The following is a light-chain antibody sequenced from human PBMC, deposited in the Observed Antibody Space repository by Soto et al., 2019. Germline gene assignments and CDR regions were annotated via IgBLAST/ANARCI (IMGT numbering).Light chain of an antibody. CDR2: DVT. CDR1: TSDVGGYDY. Sequence: QSALNQPASVSGSPGQSITISCTGNTSDVGGYDYVSWYQQHPGKAPKLVIYDVTDRPSGISSRFSGSKSGNTASLTISGLQAEEEADYHCASYTSRSSHVLFGGGSKVTVL. J-gene: IGLJ2*01. CDR3: ASYTSRSSHVL. V-gene: IGLV2-14*03.